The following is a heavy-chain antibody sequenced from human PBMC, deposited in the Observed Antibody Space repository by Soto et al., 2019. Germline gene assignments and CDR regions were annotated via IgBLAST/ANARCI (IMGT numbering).Heavy chain of an antibody. J-gene: IGHJ4*02. CDR3: ARRSRGSRPGPFDY. CDR1: GLTFSTYS. Sequence: QVQLVESGGGVVQPGRSLRLSCAASGLTFSTYSIHWVRQAPGKGLEWVTVISIDGNIKYYADSVKGRFTISRDNSKNTLYLQLDSLRVEDTAVYYCARRSRGSRPGPFDYWGQGTLVTVSS. CDR2: ISIDGNIK. V-gene: IGHV3-30-3*01. D-gene: IGHD3-10*01.